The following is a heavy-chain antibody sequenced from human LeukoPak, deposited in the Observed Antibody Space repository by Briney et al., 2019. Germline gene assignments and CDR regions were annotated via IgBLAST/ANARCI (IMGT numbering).Heavy chain of an antibody. CDR3: ARRLATYDFWSGYQQYYFDY. CDR1: GSSFTSYW. V-gene: IGHV5-51*01. Sequence: GESRQISCKGSGSSFTSYWIGWVRQLPGKGLDGMGIIYPGDSDTRYSPSFQGQVTISADKSISTPYLQWSSLKASHTAMYYCARRLATYDFWSGYQQYYFDYWGQGTLVTVSS. CDR2: IYPGDSDT. D-gene: IGHD3-3*01. J-gene: IGHJ4*02.